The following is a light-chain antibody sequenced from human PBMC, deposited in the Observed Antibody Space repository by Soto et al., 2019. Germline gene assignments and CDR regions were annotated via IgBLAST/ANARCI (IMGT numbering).Light chain of an antibody. CDR1: SSDVGGYNY. Sequence: QSALTQPASVSGSPGQSITISCTGTSSDVGGYNYVSWYQQHPGKAPKLMIYEVTKRPSGVPDRFSGSKSGNTASLTVSGLQAEDEADYYCSSYAGSKNIFGGGTKLTVL. CDR2: EVT. J-gene: IGLJ2*01. V-gene: IGLV2-8*01. CDR3: SSYAGSKNI.